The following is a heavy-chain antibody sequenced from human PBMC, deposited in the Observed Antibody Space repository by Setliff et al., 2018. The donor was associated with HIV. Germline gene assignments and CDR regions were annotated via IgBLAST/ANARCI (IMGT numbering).Heavy chain of an antibody. Sequence: SVKVSCKASGYTFTDYYIHWVRQAPGQGLEWMGGIIPIFGAANYAQKFRGRVTITTDASTSAVYMELSSLRSEDTAVYYCTRQTYYYGSGSYFPPDYWGQGTLVTVSS. CDR1: GYTFTDYY. J-gene: IGHJ4*02. D-gene: IGHD3-10*01. V-gene: IGHV1-69*05. CDR2: IIPIFGAA. CDR3: TRQTYYYGSGSYFPPDY.